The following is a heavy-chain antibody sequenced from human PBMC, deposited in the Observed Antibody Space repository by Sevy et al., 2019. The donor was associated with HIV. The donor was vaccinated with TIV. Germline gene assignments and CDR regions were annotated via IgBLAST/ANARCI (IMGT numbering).Heavy chain of an antibody. J-gene: IGHJ4*02. D-gene: IGHD6-13*01. CDR1: EFTFSSYA. CDR2: ISGSGGST. V-gene: IGHV3-23*01. CDR3: AKKGKLPEAAAGIIDY. Sequence: GGSLRLSCAASEFTFSSYAMSWVRQAPGKGLEWVSAISGSGGSTYYADSVKGRFTISRDNSKNTLYLQMNSLRAEDTAVYYCAKKGKLPEAAAGIIDYWGQGTLVTVSS.